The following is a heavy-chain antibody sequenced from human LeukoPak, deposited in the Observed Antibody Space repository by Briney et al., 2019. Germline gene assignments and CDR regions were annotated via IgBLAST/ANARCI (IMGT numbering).Heavy chain of an antibody. Sequence: SETLSLTCTVSGGSVSSGSYYWSWIRQPPGKGLEWIGYISYTGGTYHNPSLKGRVTISIDTSKNQFSLNLSSVTAADTAVYYCARDRYGQRIFDYWGQGTLVTVSS. V-gene: IGHV4-30-4*01. J-gene: IGHJ4*02. CDR2: ISYTGGT. D-gene: IGHD3-16*02. CDR3: ARDRYGQRIFDY. CDR1: GGSVSSGSYY.